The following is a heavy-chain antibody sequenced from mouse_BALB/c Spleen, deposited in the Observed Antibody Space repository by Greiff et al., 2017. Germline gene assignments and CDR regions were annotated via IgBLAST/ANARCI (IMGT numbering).Heavy chain of an antibody. CDR2: ISYDGSN. V-gene: IGHV3-6*02. CDR1: GYSITSGYY. Sequence: EVKLMESGPGLVKPSQSLSLTCSVTGYSITSGYYWNWIRQFPGNKLEWMGYISYDGSNNYNPSLKNRISITRDTSKNQFFLKLNSVTTEDTATYYCARGRAYWGQGTLVTVSA. J-gene: IGHJ3*01. CDR3: ARGRAY.